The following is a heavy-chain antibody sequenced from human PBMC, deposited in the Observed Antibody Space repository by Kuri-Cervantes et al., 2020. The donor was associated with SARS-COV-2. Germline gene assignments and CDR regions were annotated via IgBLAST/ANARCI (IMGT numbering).Heavy chain of an antibody. V-gene: IGHV4-59*08. D-gene: IGHD3-3*01. CDR3: ARHSDYSSTLLRFLDPQWGFDP. J-gene: IGHJ5*02. Sequence: GSLRLSCTVSGASIGSDYWSWIRQPPGEGLEWIGYITHSGTTNYNPSLKSRLTISLDTSKKQFSLKLSSVTAADTAVYYCARHSDYSSTLLRFLDPQWGFDPWGQGTLVTVSS. CDR2: ITHSGTT. CDR1: GASIGSDY.